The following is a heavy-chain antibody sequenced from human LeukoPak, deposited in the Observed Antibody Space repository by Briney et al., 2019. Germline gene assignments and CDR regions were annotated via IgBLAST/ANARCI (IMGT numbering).Heavy chain of an antibody. CDR1: GYSISSGYY. V-gene: IGHV4-38-2*01. CDR3: ARAAHGGWFGELLPDY. J-gene: IGHJ4*02. D-gene: IGHD3-10*01. CDR2: IYHSGST. Sequence: SETLSLTCAVSGYSISSGYYWGWIRQPPGKGREWIGSIYHSGSTYYNPSLKSRVTITVDPSKNQSSLKLSSVTAADTAVYYCARAAHGGWFGELLPDYWGQGTLVTVSS.